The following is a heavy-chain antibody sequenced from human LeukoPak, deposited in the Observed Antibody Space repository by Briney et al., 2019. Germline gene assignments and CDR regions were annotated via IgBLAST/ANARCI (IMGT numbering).Heavy chain of an antibody. V-gene: IGHV3-23*01. J-gene: IGHJ4*02. CDR3: AKDIPYSSSSGGFF. D-gene: IGHD6-6*01. CDR2: ISGSGGST. CDR1: GFTFSSYS. Sequence: GGSLRLSCAASGFTFSSYSMNWVRQAPGKGLEWVSAISGSGGSTYYADSVKGRFTISRDNSKNTLYLQMNSLRAEDTAVYYCAKDIPYSSSSGGFFWGQGTLVTVSS.